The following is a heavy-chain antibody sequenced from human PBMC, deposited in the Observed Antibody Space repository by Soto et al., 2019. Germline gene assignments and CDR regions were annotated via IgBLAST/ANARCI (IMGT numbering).Heavy chain of an antibody. CDR1: GYSFTSYW. J-gene: IGHJ6*02. D-gene: IGHD1-26*01. Sequence: GESLKISCKGSGYSFTSYWIGWVRQMPGKGLEWMGIIYPGDSDTRYSPSFQGQVTISADKSISTAYLQWSSLKASDTAMYYCARRGEELLLYPDYGMDVWGQGTTVTVSS. CDR3: ARRGEELLLYPDYGMDV. V-gene: IGHV5-51*01. CDR2: IYPGDSDT.